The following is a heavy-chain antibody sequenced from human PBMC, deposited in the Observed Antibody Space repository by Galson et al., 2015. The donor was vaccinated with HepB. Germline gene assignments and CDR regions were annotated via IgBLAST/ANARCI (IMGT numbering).Heavy chain of an antibody. D-gene: IGHD2-15*01. Sequence: SLRLSCAASGFTFSSYGMHWVRQAPGKGLEWVAVIWYDGSNKYYADSVKGRFTISRDNSKNTLYLQMNSLRAEDTAVYYCARDLDLLVAPLHAFDIWGQGTMVTVTS. CDR2: IWYDGSNK. CDR3: ARDLDLLVAPLHAFDI. CDR1: GFTFSSYG. V-gene: IGHV3-33*01. J-gene: IGHJ3*02.